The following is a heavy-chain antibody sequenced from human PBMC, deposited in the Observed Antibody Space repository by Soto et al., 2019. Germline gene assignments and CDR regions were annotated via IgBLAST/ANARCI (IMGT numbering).Heavy chain of an antibody. J-gene: IGHJ4*02. Sequence: TGGSLRLSCAAAEFTFSNYAMHWVRQAPGMGLEWVAVIWYDESKKYYADSVKGRFTISRDNAKNTLYLQMNSLRAEDTAVYYCARTSYFDYYRYFDYWGQGTLVTVSS. CDR3: ARTSYFDYYRYFDY. CDR2: IWYDESKK. CDR1: EFTFSNYA. D-gene: IGHD3-9*01. V-gene: IGHV3-33*03.